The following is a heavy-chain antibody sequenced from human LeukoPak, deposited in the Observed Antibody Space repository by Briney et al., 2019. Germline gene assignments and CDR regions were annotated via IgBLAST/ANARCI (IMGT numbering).Heavy chain of an antibody. Sequence: SSETLSLTCTVSGGSISSYYWSWIRQPPGKGLDWIGYLHYSGSTSYNPSLKSRVTISVDTSKNQFSLKLSSVTAADTAVYYCARYEAGGSALDSWGQGTLVTVSS. CDR2: LHYSGST. CDR3: ARYEAGGSALDS. V-gene: IGHV4-59*01. CDR1: GGSISSYY. J-gene: IGHJ4*02. D-gene: IGHD2-15*01.